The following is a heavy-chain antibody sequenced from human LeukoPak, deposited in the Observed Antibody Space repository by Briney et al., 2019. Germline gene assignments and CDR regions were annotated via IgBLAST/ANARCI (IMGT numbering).Heavy chain of an antibody. CDR1: GFTFSTYD. CDR3: AKDLAAVPGNKYFAY. Sequence: PGGSLRLSCAASGFTFSTYDMTWVRQAPGKGLEWVSSISGSGGSTYYADSVKRRFTTSRDNSKNTLYLQMNGLRAEDTAVYYCAKDLAAVPGNKYFAYWGQGTLVTVSS. J-gene: IGHJ4*02. D-gene: IGHD6-19*01. CDR2: ISGSGGST. V-gene: IGHV3-23*01.